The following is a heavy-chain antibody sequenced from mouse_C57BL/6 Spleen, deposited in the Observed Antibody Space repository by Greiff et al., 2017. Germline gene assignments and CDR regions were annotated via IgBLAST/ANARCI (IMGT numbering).Heavy chain of an antibody. CDR3: AREDYGSRPFDY. V-gene: IGHV1-82*01. Sequence: VHLVESGPELVKPGASVKISCKASGYAFSSSWMNWVKQRPGKGLEWIGRIYPGDGDTNYNGKFKGKATLTADKSSSTAYMQLSSLTSEDSAVYFCAREDYGSRPFDYWGQGTTLTVSS. J-gene: IGHJ2*01. D-gene: IGHD1-1*01. CDR1: GYAFSSSW. CDR2: IYPGDGDT.